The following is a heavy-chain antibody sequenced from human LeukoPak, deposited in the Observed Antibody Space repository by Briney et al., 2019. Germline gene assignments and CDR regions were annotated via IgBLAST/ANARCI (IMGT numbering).Heavy chain of an antibody. D-gene: IGHD2-15*01. CDR1: GYSFTSYW. CDR2: IYPGDSDT. J-gene: IGHJ4*02. V-gene: IGHV5-51*01. Sequence: GESLKISCKGSGYSFTSYWIGWVRQMPGKGLEWMGIIYPGDSDTRYSPSFQGQVPISADKSISTAYLQWSSLKASDTAMYYCARSPQGHCSGGSCPLHAFDYWGQGTLVTVSS. CDR3: ARSPQGHCSGGSCPLHAFDY.